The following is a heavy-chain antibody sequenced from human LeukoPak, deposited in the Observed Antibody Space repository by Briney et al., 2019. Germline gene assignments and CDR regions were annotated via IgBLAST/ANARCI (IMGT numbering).Heavy chain of an antibody. CDR2: IYYSGST. V-gene: IGHV4-39*01. CDR1: GGSISSSSYY. CDR3: AGITFGGVIDC. D-gene: IGHD3-16*02. Sequence: SETLSLTCTVSGGSISSSSYYWGWIRQPPGKGLEWIGSIYYSGSTYYNPSLKSRVTISVDTSKNQFSLKLSSVTAADTAVYYCAGITFGGVIDCWGQGTLVTVSS. J-gene: IGHJ4*02.